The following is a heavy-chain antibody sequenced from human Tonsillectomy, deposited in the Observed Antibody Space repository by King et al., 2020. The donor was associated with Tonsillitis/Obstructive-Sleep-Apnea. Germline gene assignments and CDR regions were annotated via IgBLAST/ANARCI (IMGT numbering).Heavy chain of an antibody. CDR3: ARSSKRVRVVVPVAIDS. J-gene: IGHJ5*01. Sequence: HVQLVESGGGVVQPGRSLRLSCAASGFTFSTYGMHWVRQAPGKGLEWVAVIWYDGSNKYYADSVKGRFTISRDNSKNTLYLRMNSLRAEDTAVYYCARSSKRVRVVVPVAIDSWGQGTLVTVSS. D-gene: IGHD2-2*02. CDR2: IWYDGSNK. CDR1: GFTFSTYG. V-gene: IGHV3-33*01.